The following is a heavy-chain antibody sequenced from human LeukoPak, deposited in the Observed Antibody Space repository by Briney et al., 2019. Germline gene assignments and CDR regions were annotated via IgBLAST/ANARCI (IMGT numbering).Heavy chain of an antibody. V-gene: IGHV3-30*02. CDR1: GFTFSNFG. CDR3: AKDLATPTNYYYYYMDV. J-gene: IGHJ6*03. Sequence: GGSLRLSCAASGFTFSNFGMHWVRQAPGKGLEWVAFIRYDGSNKYYADSVKGRFTISRDNSKNTLYLQMNSLRAEDTAVYYCAKDLATPTNYYYYYMDVWGKGTTVTISS. CDR2: IRYDGSNK.